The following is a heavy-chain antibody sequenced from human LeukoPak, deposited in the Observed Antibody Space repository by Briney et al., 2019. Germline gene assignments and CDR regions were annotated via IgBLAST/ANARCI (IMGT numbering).Heavy chain of an antibody. Sequence: GGSLRLSCAASGFTFSSYGMHWVRQAPGKGLEWVAFIRYDGSNKYYADSVKGRFTISRDNSKNTLYLQMNSLRAEDTAMYYCAKGFLAAAENAFDIWGQGTMVTVSS. CDR3: AKGFLAAAENAFDI. CDR1: GFTFSSYG. J-gene: IGHJ3*02. CDR2: IRYDGSNK. D-gene: IGHD6-13*01. V-gene: IGHV3-30*02.